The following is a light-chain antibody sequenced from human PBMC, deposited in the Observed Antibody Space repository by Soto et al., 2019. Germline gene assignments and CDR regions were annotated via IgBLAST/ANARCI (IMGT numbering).Light chain of an antibody. CDR2: GNN. Sequence: QSVLTQSPSASGTPGHRVTISCSGSSSNIGSTTVSWYQQLPGTAPKLLIYGNNQRPSGVPDRFSGSKSGTSASLAISGLQSEDEADYYCAAWDDSLYGYVFGTRTKVTVL. V-gene: IGLV1-44*01. CDR1: SSNIGSTT. CDR3: AAWDDSLYGYV. J-gene: IGLJ1*01.